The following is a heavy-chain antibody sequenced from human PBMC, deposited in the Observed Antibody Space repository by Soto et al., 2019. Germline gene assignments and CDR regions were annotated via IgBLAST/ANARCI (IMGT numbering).Heavy chain of an antibody. J-gene: IGHJ3*01. D-gene: IGHD3-16*01. V-gene: IGHV3-7*01. Sequence: GGSLRLSCTASRFTFSVYWMSLVRQAPGKGLEWVANIRHDGSEKFYVDSVKGRFTVSRDNAKNSLYLQMNSLRAEDTAVYYCARDTLSAFDVWGQGTMVTVSS. CDR2: IRHDGSEK. CDR3: ARDTLSAFDV. CDR1: RFTFSVYW.